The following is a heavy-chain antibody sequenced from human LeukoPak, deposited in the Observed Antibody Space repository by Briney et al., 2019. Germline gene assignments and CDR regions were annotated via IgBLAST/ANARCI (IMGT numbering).Heavy chain of an antibody. D-gene: IGHD5-18*01. Sequence: SVKVSCKASGGTFSSYAISWVRQAPGQGLEWMGRIIPILGIANYAQKFQGRVTITADKSTSTAYMELSSLRSEDTAVYYCARDQGGSGYSYGYYWGKGTLVTVSS. V-gene: IGHV1-69*04. CDR3: ARDQGGSGYSYGYY. CDR2: IIPILGIA. J-gene: IGHJ4*02. CDR1: GGTFSSYA.